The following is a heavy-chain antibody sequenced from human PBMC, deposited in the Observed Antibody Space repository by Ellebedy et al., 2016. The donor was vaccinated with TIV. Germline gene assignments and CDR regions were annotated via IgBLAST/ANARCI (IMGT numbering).Heavy chain of an antibody. CDR1: GFTFSSYA. V-gene: IGHV3-23*01. CDR2: ISGSGGST. CDR3: AKDPYLGELSVAVDWFDP. D-gene: IGHD3-16*02. Sequence: GGSLRLSXAASGFTFSSYAMSWVRQAPGKGLEWVSAISGSGGSTYYADSVKGRFTISRDNSKNTLYLQMNSLRAEDTAVYYCAKDPYLGELSVAVDWFDPWGQGTLVTVSS. J-gene: IGHJ5*02.